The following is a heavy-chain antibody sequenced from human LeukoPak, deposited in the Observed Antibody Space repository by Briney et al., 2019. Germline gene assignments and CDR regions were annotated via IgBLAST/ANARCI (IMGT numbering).Heavy chain of an antibody. CDR2: MNPNSGNT. CDR1: GYTFTSYD. CDR3: ARGRVRSSSILYWFDP. D-gene: IGHD6-6*01. V-gene: IGHV1-8*01. J-gene: IGHJ5*02. Sequence: ASVKVSCTASGYTFTSYDINWVRQATGQGLEWMGWMNPNSGNTGYAQKLQGRVTMTRNTSISTAYMELSSLRSEDTAVYYCARGRVRSSSILYWFDPWGQGTLVTVSS.